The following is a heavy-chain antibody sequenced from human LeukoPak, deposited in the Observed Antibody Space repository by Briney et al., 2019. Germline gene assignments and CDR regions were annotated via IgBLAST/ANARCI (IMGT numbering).Heavy chain of an antibody. CDR3: ARDTYYDILTGYPNYFDY. CDR1: GFTFSSYA. V-gene: IGHV3-23*01. D-gene: IGHD3-9*01. CDR2: ISGSGGST. J-gene: IGHJ4*02. Sequence: PGGSLRLSCAASGFTFSSYAMSWVRQAPGKGLEWVSAISGSGGSTYYADSVKGRFTISRDNSKNTLYLQMNSLRAEDTAVYYCARDTYYDILTGYPNYFDYWGQGNLVTVS.